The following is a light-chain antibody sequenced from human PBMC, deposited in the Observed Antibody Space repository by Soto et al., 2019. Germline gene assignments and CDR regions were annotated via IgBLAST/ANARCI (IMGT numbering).Light chain of an antibody. CDR3: QQYGSSRT. J-gene: IGKJ4*01. Sequence: ILLTQSPGTLSLSPGERATLSCRASQSVSSSYLAWYQQKPGHAPSLLIYGASSRATGIPDRLSGSGSGTDFTLTISRLEPEDFAVYYCQQYGSSRTFGGGTKVDIK. CDR1: QSVSSSY. CDR2: GAS. V-gene: IGKV3-20*01.